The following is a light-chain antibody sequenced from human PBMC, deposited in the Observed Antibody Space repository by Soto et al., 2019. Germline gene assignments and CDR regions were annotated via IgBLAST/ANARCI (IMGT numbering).Light chain of an antibody. CDR2: DAS. Sequence: EIVLTRSPATLYFSPGERATLSCRASQSVGAFLAWYQQSSCQTPRLLIYDASARAPSIPARFSGSGSGTDFTLTISSLEPEDFAVYYCQHRSNWLGTFGPGTKVDIK. CDR1: QSVGAF. V-gene: IGKV3-11*01. CDR3: QHRSNWLGT. J-gene: IGKJ3*01.